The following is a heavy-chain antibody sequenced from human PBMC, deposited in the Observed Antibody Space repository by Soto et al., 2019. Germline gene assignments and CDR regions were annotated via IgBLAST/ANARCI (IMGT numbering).Heavy chain of an antibody. CDR3: ASGTCSSTSCYTFDY. D-gene: IGHD2-2*01. CDR1: GYTFTYRY. V-gene: IGHV1-45*02. J-gene: IGHJ4*02. CDR2: ITPFNGNT. Sequence: SVKVSCKASGYTFTYRYLHWVRQAPGQALEWMGWITPFNGNTNYAQKFQDRVTITRDRSMSTAYMELSSLRSEDTAMYYCASGTCSSTSCYTFDYWGQGTLVTVSS.